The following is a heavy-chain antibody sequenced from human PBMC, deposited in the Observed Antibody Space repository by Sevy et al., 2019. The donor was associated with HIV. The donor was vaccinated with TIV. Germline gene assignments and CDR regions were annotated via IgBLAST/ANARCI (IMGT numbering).Heavy chain of an antibody. V-gene: IGHV1-18*01. Sequence: ASVKVSCKASGYTFTSYGISWVRQAPGRGLEWMGWISAYNGNTNYAQKLQGRVTMTTDTSTSTAYMELRSLRSDDTAVYYCARGHDYVWGSYRASFDYWGQGTLVTVSS. J-gene: IGHJ4*02. CDR3: ARGHDYVWGSYRASFDY. D-gene: IGHD3-16*02. CDR1: GYTFTSYG. CDR2: ISAYNGNT.